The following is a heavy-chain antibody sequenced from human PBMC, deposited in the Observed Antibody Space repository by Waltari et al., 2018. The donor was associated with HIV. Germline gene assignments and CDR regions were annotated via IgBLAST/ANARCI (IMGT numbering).Heavy chain of an antibody. CDR3: ARALRYSDWAQNSYGLDV. CDR1: GGSFSDYY. D-gene: IGHD3-9*01. V-gene: IGHV4-34*01. J-gene: IGHJ6*02. CDR2: INHRGKS. Sequence: QLQLQQWGARLVKASETLSLTCAVTGGSFSDYYWTWVRQPAGKGLEWIGQINHRGKSNYNPSHEGRLSMSVDTSKNQVSLTLNSVTAADTGVYYCARALRYSDWAQNSYGLDVWGQGTPVTVSS.